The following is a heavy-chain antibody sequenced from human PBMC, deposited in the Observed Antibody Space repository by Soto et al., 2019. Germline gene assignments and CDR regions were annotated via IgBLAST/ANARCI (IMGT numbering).Heavy chain of an antibody. Sequence: QVQLVESGGGVVQPGRSLRLSCAASGFTFSSYAMHWVRQAPGKGLEWVAVISYDGSNKYYADSVKGRFTISRDNSKNXXYLQMNSLRAEDTAVYYCARDRPLRSQSSYWYFDLWGRGTLVTVSS. CDR1: GFTFSSYA. D-gene: IGHD4-17*01. CDR3: ARDRPLRSQSSYWYFDL. J-gene: IGHJ2*01. CDR2: ISYDGSNK. V-gene: IGHV3-30-3*01.